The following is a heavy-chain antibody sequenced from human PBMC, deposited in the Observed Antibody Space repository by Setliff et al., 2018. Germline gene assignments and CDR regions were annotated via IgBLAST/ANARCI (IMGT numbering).Heavy chain of an antibody. Sequence: SETLSLTCAVSGGSISINNWWSWVRQPPGKGLEWIGEVNHRGGTYYSPSLKRRVTISVDKSKNQLSLKLTSVTAADTAVYYCARGESIGSGTVNLDRWGQGKLVTVS. CDR3: ARGESIGSGTVNLDR. CDR2: VNHRGGT. CDR1: GGSISINNW. D-gene: IGHD3-10*01. V-gene: IGHV4-4*02. J-gene: IGHJ5*02.